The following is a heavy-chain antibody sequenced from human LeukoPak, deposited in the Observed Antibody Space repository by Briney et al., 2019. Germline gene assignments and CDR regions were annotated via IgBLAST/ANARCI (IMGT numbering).Heavy chain of an antibody. D-gene: IGHD3-10*01. Sequence: GGSLRLSCAASGFTFSSYAMSWVRQAPGKGLEWVAAISGSGGSTYYADSVKGRFTISRDNSKNTQYLQMTSLRAEDTAVYYCAKDRLSYYGSGSSKSADYWGQGTLVTVSS. CDR3: AKDRLSYYGSGSSKSADY. J-gene: IGHJ4*02. CDR1: GFTFSSYA. CDR2: ISGSGGST. V-gene: IGHV3-23*01.